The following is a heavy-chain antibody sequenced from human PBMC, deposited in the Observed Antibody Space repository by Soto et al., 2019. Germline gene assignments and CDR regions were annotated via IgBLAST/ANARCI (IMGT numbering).Heavy chain of an antibody. CDR3: AKDLRTTISDYGMDV. V-gene: IGHV3-30*18. CDR2: ISYDETNE. J-gene: IGHJ6*02. Sequence: QVQLVESGGGLVQPGGSLRLTCVASGFTFGSHGMHWVRQAPGKGLEWVAVISYDETNEHHVDYVKGRFTISRDNSKSILYLQMNRLRPEDTAVYKCAKDLRTTISDYGMDVWGQGTTVTVSS. CDR1: GFTFGSHG.